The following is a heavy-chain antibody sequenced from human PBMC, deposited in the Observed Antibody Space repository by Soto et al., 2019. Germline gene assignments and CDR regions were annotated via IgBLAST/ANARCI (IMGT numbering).Heavy chain of an antibody. V-gene: IGHV3-48*02. CDR3: AREPSVVYYYYGMDV. Sequence: AHGKGVESVSYLSSSSSTIYYADCGKSRFTIYRDNAKNSLYLQRNSLRDEDTAVYYCAREPSVVYYYYGMDVWGQGTTVTVS. CDR2: LSSSSSTI. J-gene: IGHJ6*02.